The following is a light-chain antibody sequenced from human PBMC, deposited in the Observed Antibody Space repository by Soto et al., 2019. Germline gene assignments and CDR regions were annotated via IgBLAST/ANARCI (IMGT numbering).Light chain of an antibody. CDR2: DVS. J-gene: IGLJ3*02. CDR1: SSDVGGYNY. Sequence: QSVLTQPASVSGSPGQSITISCTGTSSDVGGYNYVSWYQQHPGKAPKLMIYDVSNRPSGVSTRFSGSKSGNTASLTISGLHAEDEADYYCSSYTSSSLEFGGGTKLAVL. CDR3: SSYTSSSLE. V-gene: IGLV2-14*01.